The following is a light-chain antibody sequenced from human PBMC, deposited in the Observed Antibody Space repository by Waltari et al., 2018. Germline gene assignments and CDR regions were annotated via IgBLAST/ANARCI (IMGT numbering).Light chain of an antibody. J-gene: IGKJ5*01. CDR1: QDINNY. Sequence: DIQMTQSPSSLSASVGDLVTITCQASQDINNYLNWYQQKPGKAPKLLIYDASNLQSGVPSRFSGSGSGTDFTLTISSLQPEDFATYYCQQRHSYPITFGQGTRLDIK. CDR3: QQRHSYPIT. V-gene: IGKV1-33*01. CDR2: DAS.